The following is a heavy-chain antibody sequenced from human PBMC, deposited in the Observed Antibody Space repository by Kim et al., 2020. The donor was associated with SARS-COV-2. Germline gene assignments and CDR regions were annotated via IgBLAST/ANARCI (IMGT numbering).Heavy chain of an antibody. CDR3: ARHPRSYLYGMHV. CDR1: GGSISISTYY. D-gene: IGHD3-16*02. V-gene: IGHV4-61*05. Sequence: SETLSLTCSVSGGSISISTYYWSWIRQPPGKGLEWIGHIYYSGNTNYNPPLKSRLTMSVDTSKNQFSLTLNSVTAADTAVYYCARHPRSYLYGMHVRGQG. J-gene: IGHJ6*02. CDR2: IYYSGNT.